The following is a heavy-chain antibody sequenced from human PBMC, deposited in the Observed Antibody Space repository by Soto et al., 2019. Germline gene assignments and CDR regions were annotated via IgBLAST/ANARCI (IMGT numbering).Heavy chain of an antibody. CDR2: IYHSGST. D-gene: IGHD4-17*01. CDR1: GYSISSGYY. V-gene: IGHV4-38-2*01. Sequence: SETLSLTCAVSGYSISSGYYWGWIRQPPGKGLVWIASIYHSGSTYYNPSLKSRVTISVDTSKNQFSLKLSSVTAADTAVYYCARGAATVTPGWFDPWGQGTLVTVSS. CDR3: ARGAATVTPGWFDP. J-gene: IGHJ5*02.